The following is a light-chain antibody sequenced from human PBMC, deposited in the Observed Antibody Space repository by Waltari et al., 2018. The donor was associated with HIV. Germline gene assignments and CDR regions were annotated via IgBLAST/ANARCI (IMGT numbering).Light chain of an antibody. V-gene: IGKV3-20*01. CDR2: GAS. Sequence: EVVLTQSPGTLSLSPGERATLSCRASQSVNSAYLAWYQQKPGQAPRLLIYGASNRATGIPDRFSGSGSGTDFTLTISRLEPEDFVVYYCLQYGSSPPLYTFGQGTRLEIK. CDR3: LQYGSSPPLYT. J-gene: IGKJ2*01. CDR1: QSVNSAY.